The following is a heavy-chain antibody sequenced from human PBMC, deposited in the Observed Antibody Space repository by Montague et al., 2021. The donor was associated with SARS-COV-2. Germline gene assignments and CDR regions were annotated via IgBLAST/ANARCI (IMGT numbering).Heavy chain of an antibody. D-gene: IGHD3-10*01. V-gene: IGHV3-13*04. Sequence: SLRLSCAASGFTFSSYDIHWVRQATGKGLEWVSAIGTAGDTYYPGSVKGRFTISRENAKNSLYLQMNSLRAGDTAVYYCARSITMVRGVRYYYGMDVWGQGTTVTVSS. J-gene: IGHJ6*02. CDR1: GFTFSSYD. CDR3: ARSITMVRGVRYYYGMDV. CDR2: IGTAGDT.